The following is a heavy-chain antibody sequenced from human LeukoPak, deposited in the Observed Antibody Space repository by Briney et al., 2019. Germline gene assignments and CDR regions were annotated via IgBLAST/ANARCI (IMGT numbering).Heavy chain of an antibody. V-gene: IGHV1-46*01. J-gene: IGHJ4*02. CDR1: GYTFTGYY. Sequence: ASVKVSCKASGYTFTGYYMHWVRQAPGQGLEWMGIINPSGGSTSYAQKFQGRVTMTRDTSTSTVYMELSSLRSEDTAVYYCARDPLYYYDSSGYYEAAPVDYWGQGTLVTVSS. D-gene: IGHD3-22*01. CDR3: ARDPLYYYDSSGYYEAAPVDY. CDR2: INPSGGST.